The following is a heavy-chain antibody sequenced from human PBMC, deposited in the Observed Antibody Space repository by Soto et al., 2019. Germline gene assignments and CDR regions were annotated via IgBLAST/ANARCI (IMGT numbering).Heavy chain of an antibody. J-gene: IGHJ4*02. CDR2: IYSSGTT. CDR3: ARGSRDTALVRPRFDF. Sequence: QVQLQESGPGLVKPSQTLSLTCTVSGGSFNSDGYYWSWIRQHPEKGLEWIGYIYSSGTTYYNPSLRSRISISMDTSKNQFSPELTSVTAADTAVYFCARGSRDTALVRPRFDFWGQGTLVTVSS. CDR1: GGSFNSDGYY. V-gene: IGHV4-31*03. D-gene: IGHD5-18*01.